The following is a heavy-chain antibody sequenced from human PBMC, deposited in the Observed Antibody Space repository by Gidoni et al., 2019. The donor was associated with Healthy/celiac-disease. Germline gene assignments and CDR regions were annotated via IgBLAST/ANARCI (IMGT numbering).Heavy chain of an antibody. V-gene: IGHV3-7*03. Sequence: EVQLLETGGGLVQPGGSLRLSCAASVFTFSSYWRSGVRQAPGKGLARVANIKQDGSEKYYVDAVKGRFNISRDNAKNSLYLKMNSLRAEDTAVYYCARGARGTLFDYWGQGTLVTVSS. CDR2: IKQDGSEK. D-gene: IGHD1-26*01. J-gene: IGHJ4*02. CDR1: VFTFSSYW. CDR3: ARGARGTLFDY.